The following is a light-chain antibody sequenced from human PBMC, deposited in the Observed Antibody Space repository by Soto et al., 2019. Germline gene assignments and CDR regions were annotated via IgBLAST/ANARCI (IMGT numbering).Light chain of an antibody. Sequence: ILLTQSPGTLSLSPGERATLSCRASQSVSSSHLAWYQQKPGQAPRLLIYSASSRATGIPDRFSGSGSGTDFTLTLSRLEPEDFAVYYCQRYGGFGQGTKVDIK. CDR1: QSVSSSH. CDR2: SAS. CDR3: QRYGG. J-gene: IGKJ1*01. V-gene: IGKV3-20*01.